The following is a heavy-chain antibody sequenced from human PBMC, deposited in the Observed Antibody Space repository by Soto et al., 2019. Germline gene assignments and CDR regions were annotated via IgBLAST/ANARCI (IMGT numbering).Heavy chain of an antibody. J-gene: IGHJ5*02. CDR2: IIPIFGTA. CDR1: GDTFSSYA. Sequence: QVQLVQSGAEVKKPGSSVKVSCKASGDTFSSYAISWVRQAPGQGLEWMGGIIPIFGTANYAQKFQGRVTITADESTSTAYMELSSLRSEDTAVYYCARGADFGVVSPYNWFDPWGQGTLVTVSS. V-gene: IGHV1-69*01. D-gene: IGHD3-3*01. CDR3: ARGADFGVVSPYNWFDP.